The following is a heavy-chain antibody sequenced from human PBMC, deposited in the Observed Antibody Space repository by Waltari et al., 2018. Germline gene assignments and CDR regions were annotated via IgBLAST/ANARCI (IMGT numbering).Heavy chain of an antibody. CDR2: ISRGGDGT. D-gene: IGHD2-15*01. J-gene: IGHJ2*01. Sequence: EVQLLESGGGLVQPGGSLRLSCAASGFPFSTYDMTWVRRAPGTGLEWVSSISRGGDGTTYAGSVKGRFTISRDNSKNTLHLQMNTLRADDTAVYYCAKSIASWSFDLWGRGTLVTVSS. CDR1: GFPFSTYD. CDR3: AKSIASWSFDL. V-gene: IGHV3-23*01.